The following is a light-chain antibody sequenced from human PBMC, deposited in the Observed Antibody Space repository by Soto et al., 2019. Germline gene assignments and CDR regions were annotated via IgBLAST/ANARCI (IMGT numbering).Light chain of an antibody. Sequence: QSALTQPASVSGSPGQSITISCTGTSSDVGGYNYVSWYQQHPGKAPKLMIYEVSNRPSGVYNRFSGSKSGNTASLTISGLQAEDAADYYCSSYTSSSRVFGTGTKLTVL. CDR2: EVS. CDR1: SSDVGGYNY. J-gene: IGLJ1*01. V-gene: IGLV2-14*01. CDR3: SSYTSSSRV.